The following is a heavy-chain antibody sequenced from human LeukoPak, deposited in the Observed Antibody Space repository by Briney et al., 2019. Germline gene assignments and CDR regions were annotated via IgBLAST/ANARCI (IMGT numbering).Heavy chain of an antibody. J-gene: IGHJ4*02. CDR2: INHSGST. V-gene: IGHV4-34*01. CDR3: ARLNRGGYYDSSGYLAYPTYYFDY. D-gene: IGHD3-22*01. Sequence: SETLSLTCAVYGGSFSGYYWSWIRQPPGKGLEWIGEINHSGSTNYNPSLKSRVTISVDTSKNQFSLKLSSVTAADTAVYYCARLNRGGYYDSSGYLAYPTYYFDYWGQGTLVTVSS. CDR1: GGSFSGYY.